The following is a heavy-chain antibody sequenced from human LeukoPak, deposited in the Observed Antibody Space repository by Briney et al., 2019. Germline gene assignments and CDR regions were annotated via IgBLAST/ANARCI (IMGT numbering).Heavy chain of an antibody. Sequence: GGSLRLSCVDSGFAFSTYKMNWVRQAPGKGLEWVSSIGGRSGAVYYADSVKGRFTISRDNAKNSLYLQMNSLRAEDTAVYYCARQWHRWGLIDYWGQGTLVTVSS. D-gene: IGHD6-19*01. J-gene: IGHJ4*02. CDR1: GFAFSTYK. V-gene: IGHV3-48*04. CDR2: IGGRSGAV. CDR3: ARQWHRWGLIDY.